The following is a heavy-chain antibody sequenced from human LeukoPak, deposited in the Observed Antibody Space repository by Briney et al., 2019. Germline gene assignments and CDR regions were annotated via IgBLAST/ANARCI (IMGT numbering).Heavy chain of an antibody. J-gene: IGHJ4*02. V-gene: IGHV4-34*01. Sequence: SETLSLTCTVYGGSFSGYYWSWVRQPPGKGLEGIGEINHSGSTNYNPSLKSRVTISVATSKTQFSLKLSSVTAADTAVYYCARAHYYGSGSHDYWGQGTLVTVSS. CDR3: ARAHYYGSGSHDY. CDR2: INHSGST. CDR1: GGSFSGYY. D-gene: IGHD3-10*01.